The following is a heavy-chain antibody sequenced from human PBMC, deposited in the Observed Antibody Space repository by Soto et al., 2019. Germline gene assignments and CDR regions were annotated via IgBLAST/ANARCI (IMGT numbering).Heavy chain of an antibody. CDR3: ARDSGDSSGYGAFDI. Sequence: PSETLSLTCSVSGGSINSQYWSWIRQPPGQGLEWIAYIYHSGSTYYNPSLKSRVTISVDTSKNQFSLKLSSVTAADTAVYYCARDSGDSSGYGAFDIWGQGTMVTVSS. CDR2: IYHSGST. CDR1: GGSINSQY. J-gene: IGHJ3*02. V-gene: IGHV4-59*11. D-gene: IGHD3-22*01.